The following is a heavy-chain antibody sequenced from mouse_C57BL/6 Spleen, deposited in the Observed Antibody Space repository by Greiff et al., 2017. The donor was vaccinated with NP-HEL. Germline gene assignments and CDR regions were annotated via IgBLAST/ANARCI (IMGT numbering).Heavy chain of an antibody. V-gene: IGHV5-4*01. Sequence: EVQRVESGGGLVKPGGSLKLSCAASGFTFSSYAMSWVRQTPEKRLEWVATISDGGSYTYYPDNVKGRFTISRDNAKNNLYLQMSHLKSEDTAMYYGARDRDYYGSSYDWYFDVWGTGTTVTVSS. CDR2: ISDGGSYT. CDR1: GFTFSSYA. D-gene: IGHD1-1*01. CDR3: ARDRDYYGSSYDWYFDV. J-gene: IGHJ1*03.